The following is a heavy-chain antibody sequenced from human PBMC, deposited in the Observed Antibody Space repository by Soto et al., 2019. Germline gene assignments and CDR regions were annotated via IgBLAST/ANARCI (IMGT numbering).Heavy chain of an antibody. V-gene: IGHV4-4*02. CDR1: GGSISRNNW. J-gene: IGHJ4*02. CDR3: ARGASSGSEYVLNY. D-gene: IGHD3-22*01. Sequence: SETLSLTCSVAGGSISRNNWWSRVRQPPGKGLEWIGEIYHSGSTNYNPSLKSRVTISVDKSMNQFSLKLSSVTAADTAVYYCARGASSGSEYVLNYWGRGNLVT. CDR2: IYHSGST.